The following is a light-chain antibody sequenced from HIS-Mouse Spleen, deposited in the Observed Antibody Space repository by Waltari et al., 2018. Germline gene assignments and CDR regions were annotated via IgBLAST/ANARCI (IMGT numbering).Light chain of an antibody. CDR2: EGS. Sequence: QSALTQPASVSGSPGQSITISCTGTSSYVGSYNLVSWYHQHPGKAPKLMIYEGSKRPSGVSNRFSGSKSGNTASLTISGLQAEDEADYYCCSYAGSSTFGVFGGGTKLTVL. CDR1: SSYVGSYNL. CDR3: CSYAGSSTFGV. J-gene: IGLJ3*02. V-gene: IGLV2-23*03.